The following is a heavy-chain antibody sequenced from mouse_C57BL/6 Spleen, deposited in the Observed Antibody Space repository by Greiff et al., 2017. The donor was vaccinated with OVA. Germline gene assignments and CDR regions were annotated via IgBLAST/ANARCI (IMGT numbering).Heavy chain of an antibody. CDR1: GFTFSSYG. V-gene: IGHV5-6*01. CDR3: ARHSLDGYSNYFDY. Sequence: EVKLVESGGDLVKPGGSLKLSCAASGFTFSSYGMSWVRQTPDNRLEWVATISSGGSYTYYPDSVKGRFTISRDNAKNTLYLQMSSLKSEDTAMYYCARHSLDGYSNYFDYWGQGTTLTVSS. D-gene: IGHD2-3*01. CDR2: ISSGGSYT. J-gene: IGHJ2*01.